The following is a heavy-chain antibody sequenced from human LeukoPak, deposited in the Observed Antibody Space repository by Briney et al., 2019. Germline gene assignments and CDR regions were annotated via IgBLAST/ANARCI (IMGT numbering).Heavy chain of an antibody. CDR1: GYTFTSYD. V-gene: IGHV1-8*01. D-gene: IGHD2-2*01. CDR2: MNPNSGNR. J-gene: IGHJ6*03. Sequence: ASVKVSCKASGYTFTSYDINWVRQATGQGLEWMGWMNPNSGNRGYAQKFQGRVTMTRNTSIITAYMELSSLISEDTAVYFCARKGPANYYYYYMDVWGKGTTVTVSS. CDR3: ARKGPANYYYYYMDV.